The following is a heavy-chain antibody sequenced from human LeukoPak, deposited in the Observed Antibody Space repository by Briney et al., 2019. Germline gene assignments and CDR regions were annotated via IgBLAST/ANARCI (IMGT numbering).Heavy chain of an antibody. CDR3: ATHGAVAANFDY. D-gene: IGHD6-19*01. CDR2: IYYSGST. J-gene: IGHJ4*02. CDR1: GVSISSSSYY. V-gene: IGHV4-39*01. Sequence: SETLSLTCTLSGVSISSSSYYGGWIRQPPGKGLEWIGSIYYSGSTYYNPSLKSRVTISVDTSKNQFSLKLSSVTAADTAVYYCATHGAVAANFDYWGQGTLVTVSS.